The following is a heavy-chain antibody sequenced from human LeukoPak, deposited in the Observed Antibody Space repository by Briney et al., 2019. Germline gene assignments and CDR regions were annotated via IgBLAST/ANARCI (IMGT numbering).Heavy chain of an antibody. CDR3: ARDGVDGSGSPYFDY. CDR2: IIPIFGTA. CDR1: GGTFSSYA. D-gene: IGHD3-10*01. V-gene: IGHV1-69*13. J-gene: IGHJ4*02. Sequence: EASVKVSCKASGGTFSSYAISWVRQAPGQGLEWMGGIIPIFGTANYAQKFQGRVTITADESTSTAYMELSSLRSEDTAVYYCARDGVDGSGSPYFDYWGQGTLVTVSS.